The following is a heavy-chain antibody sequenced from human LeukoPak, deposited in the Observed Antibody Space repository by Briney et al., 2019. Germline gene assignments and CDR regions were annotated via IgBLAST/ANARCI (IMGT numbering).Heavy chain of an antibody. J-gene: IGHJ3*02. CDR2: INTNTGNP. CDR1: GYTFTNYA. Sequence: ASVKVSCKASGYTFTNYAMNWVRQAPGQGLEWMGWINTNTGNPTYAQGFTGRFVFSLDTSVSTAYLQISSLKAEDTAVYYCARLNTPSNSLGTFDIWGQGTLVTVSS. CDR3: ARLNTPSNSLGTFDI. V-gene: IGHV7-4-1*02. D-gene: IGHD6-13*01.